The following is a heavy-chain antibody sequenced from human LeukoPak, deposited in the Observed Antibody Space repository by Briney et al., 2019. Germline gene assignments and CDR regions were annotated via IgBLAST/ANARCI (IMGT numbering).Heavy chain of an antibody. V-gene: IGHV4-38-2*02. D-gene: IGHD6-13*01. CDR2: IYHSGST. CDR1: GYSISSGYY. Sequence: SETLSLTCTVSGYSISSGYYWGWIRQPPGKGLEWIGSIYHSGSTYYNPSLKSRVTISVDTSKNQFSLKLSSVTAADTAVYYCARVGIAAAGTGDWFDPWGQGTLVTVSS. CDR3: ARVGIAAAGTGDWFDP. J-gene: IGHJ5*02.